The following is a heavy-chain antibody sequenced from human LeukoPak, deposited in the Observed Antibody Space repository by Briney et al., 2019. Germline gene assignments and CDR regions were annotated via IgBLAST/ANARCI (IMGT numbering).Heavy chain of an antibody. D-gene: IGHD3-10*01. CDR3: AREFGSGSSPYYYFGMDV. CDR2: IYSGGST. CDR1: GFIVSSHF. V-gene: IGHV3-66*01. J-gene: IGHJ6*02. Sequence: GGSLRLSCAASGFIVSSHFMSWVRQAPGKGLEWVSVIYSGGSTYYPDSVKGRFTVSRDNSKNTLYLQMNSLRAEDTAVYYCAREFGSGSSPYYYFGMDVWGQGTTVTVSS.